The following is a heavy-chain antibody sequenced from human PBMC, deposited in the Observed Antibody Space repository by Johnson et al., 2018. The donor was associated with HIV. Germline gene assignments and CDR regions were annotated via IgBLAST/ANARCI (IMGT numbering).Heavy chain of an antibody. CDR3: AGVGWRGGAFDG. D-gene: IGHD1-26*01. CDR2: ISWNSGSI. V-gene: IGHV3-9*01. CDR1: GFTFDDYA. J-gene: IGHJ3*01. Sequence: VQLVESGGGVVQPGRSLRLSCAASGFTFDDYAMHWVRQAPGKGLAWVSGISWNSGSIGYADSVKGRFTFSRDNAKNSLYLQMNSLRAADTAVYYCAGVGWRGGAFDGWGQGTMVTVSS.